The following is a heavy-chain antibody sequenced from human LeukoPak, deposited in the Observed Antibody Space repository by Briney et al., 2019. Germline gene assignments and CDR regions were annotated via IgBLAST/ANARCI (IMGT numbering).Heavy chain of an antibody. CDR2: INPSGGST. J-gene: IGHJ4*02. Sequence: EASVKVSCKVSGYTLTELSMHWVRQAPGQGLEWMGIINPSGGSTSYAQKFQGRVTMTRDTSTSTVYMELSSLRSEDTAVYYCARDYAPSGSSSFDYWGQGTLVTVSS. CDR3: ARDYAPSGSSSFDY. D-gene: IGHD6-6*01. CDR1: GYTLTELS. V-gene: IGHV1-46*01.